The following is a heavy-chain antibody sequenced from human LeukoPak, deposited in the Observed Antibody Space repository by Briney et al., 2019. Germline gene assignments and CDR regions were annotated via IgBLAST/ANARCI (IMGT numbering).Heavy chain of an antibody. V-gene: IGHV3-7*03. CDR2: IKPDGSRI. Sequence: GGSLRLSCTNSGPTFNKDWMGWLRQAPGKGLEWLAHIKPDGSRIFYADSVKGRFALSRDNAKYSVHLQMNSLRAEDTAVYFCARLILWETSNAFDIWGQGTMVTVSS. D-gene: IGHD1-26*01. J-gene: IGHJ3*02. CDR3: ARLILWETSNAFDI. CDR1: GPTFNKDW.